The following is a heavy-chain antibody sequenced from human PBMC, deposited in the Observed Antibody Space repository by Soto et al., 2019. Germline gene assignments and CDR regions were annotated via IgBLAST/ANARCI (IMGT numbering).Heavy chain of an antibody. Sequence: EVHLLESGGGLVQPGGSLRLSGAASGLAFSDYAMTWFRQPPGKGLEWVSDISDGDGATHYADSVKGRFTISRDDSKNTLYLQMDSLRAEDAAVYYCAKGRTFFDFWGQGTLVTVSS. CDR1: GLAFSDYA. CDR3: AKGRTFFDF. V-gene: IGHV3-23*01. CDR2: ISDGDGAT. D-gene: IGHD3-16*01. J-gene: IGHJ4*02.